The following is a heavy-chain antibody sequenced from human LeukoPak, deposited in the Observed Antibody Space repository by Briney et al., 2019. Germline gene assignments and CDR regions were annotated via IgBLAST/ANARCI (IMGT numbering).Heavy chain of an antibody. V-gene: IGHV3-21*01. CDR1: GFTFSSYS. D-gene: IGHD1-26*01. CDR2: ISSSSSYI. J-gene: IGHJ4*02. CDR3: ARDRHQWELLRYFDY. Sequence: PGGSLRLSCAASGFTFSSYSMNWVRQAPGKGLEWVSSISSSSSYIYYADSVKGRFTISRDNAKNSLYLQMNSLRAEDTAVYYCARDRHQWELLRYFDYWGQGTLVTVSS.